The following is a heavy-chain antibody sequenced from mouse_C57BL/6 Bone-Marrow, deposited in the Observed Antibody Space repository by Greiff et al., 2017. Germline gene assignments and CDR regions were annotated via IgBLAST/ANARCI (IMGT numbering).Heavy chain of an antibody. J-gene: IGHJ1*03. D-gene: IGHD1-1*01. V-gene: IGHV1-54*01. CDR1: GYAFTNYL. CDR3: ARGGFYYGISYWYFDV. Sequence: QVQLQQSGAELVRPGTSVKVSCKASGYAFTNYLIEWVKQRPGQGLEWIGVINPGSGGTNYNEKFKGKATLTADKSSSTAYMQLSSLTSEDSAVYFCARGGFYYGISYWYFDVWGTGTTVTVSS. CDR2: INPGSGGT.